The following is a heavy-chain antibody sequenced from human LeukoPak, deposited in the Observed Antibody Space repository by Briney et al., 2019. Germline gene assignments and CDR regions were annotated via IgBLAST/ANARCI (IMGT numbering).Heavy chain of an antibody. Sequence: SETLSLTCAVYGGSFSGYYWSWIRQPPGKGLEWIGEINHSGSTNYNPSLKSRVTISVDTSKNQFSLKLSSVTAADTAVYYCARSHLDSSGYYYFDYWGQGTLVTVSS. V-gene: IGHV4-34*01. CDR2: INHSGST. CDR1: GGSFSGYY. CDR3: ARSHLDSSGYYYFDY. D-gene: IGHD3-22*01. J-gene: IGHJ4*02.